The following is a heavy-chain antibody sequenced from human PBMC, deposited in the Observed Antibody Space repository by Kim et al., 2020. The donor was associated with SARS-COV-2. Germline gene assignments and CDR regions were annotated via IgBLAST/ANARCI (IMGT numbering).Heavy chain of an antibody. CDR1: GFTFSNAW. Sequence: GGSLRLSCAASGFTFSNAWMSWVRQAPGKGLEWVGRIKSKTDGGTTDYAAPVKGRFTISRDDSKNTLYLQMNSLKTEDTAVYYCTTAGRYCSSTSCYRVVYWGQGTLVTVSS. J-gene: IGHJ4*02. V-gene: IGHV3-15*01. CDR2: IKSKTDGGTT. CDR3: TTAGRYCSSTSCYRVVY. D-gene: IGHD2-2*02.